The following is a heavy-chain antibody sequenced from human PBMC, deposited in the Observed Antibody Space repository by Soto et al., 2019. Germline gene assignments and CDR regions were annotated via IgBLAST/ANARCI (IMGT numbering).Heavy chain of an antibody. J-gene: IGHJ4*02. CDR1: GGSISSYY. V-gene: IGHV4-59*01. CDR2: IYYSGST. Sequence: SETLSLTCTVSGGSISSYYWSWIRQPPGKGLEWIGYIYYSGSTNYNPSLKSRVTISVDTSKNQFSLKLSSVTAADTAVYYCARTNYVSDFDYWGQGTLVTVSS. CDR3: ARTNYVSDFDY. D-gene: IGHD3-16*01.